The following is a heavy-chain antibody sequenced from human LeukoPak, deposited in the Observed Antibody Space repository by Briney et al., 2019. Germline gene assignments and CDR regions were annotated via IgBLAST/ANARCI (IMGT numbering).Heavy chain of an antibody. D-gene: IGHD4-17*01. CDR3: ARDTDCGDYSHYFDY. CDR1: GYTFTSYG. Sequence: ASVKVSCKASGYTFTSYGISWVRQAPGQGLEWMGWISAYNGNTNYAQKLQGRVTMTTDTSTSTAYMELRSLRSDDTAVYYCARDTDCGDYSHYFDYWGQGTLVTVSS. CDR2: ISAYNGNT. J-gene: IGHJ4*02. V-gene: IGHV1-18*01.